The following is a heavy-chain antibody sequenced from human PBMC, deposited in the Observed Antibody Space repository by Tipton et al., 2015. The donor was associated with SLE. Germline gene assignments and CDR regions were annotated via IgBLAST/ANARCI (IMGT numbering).Heavy chain of an antibody. CDR1: GTSISGYY. D-gene: IGHD2-21*01. V-gene: IGHV4-59*12. J-gene: IGHJ6*02. CDR3: ATGDLVYYYQGMDV. Sequence: TLSLTCTVSGTSISGYYWNWIRQSPGRGLEWVGYISYSGNTNYNPSLKRRVTISVDTSKTHFSLKLRSVTAADTAVYYCATGDLVYYYQGMDVWGQGTTVTVSS. CDR2: ISYSGNT.